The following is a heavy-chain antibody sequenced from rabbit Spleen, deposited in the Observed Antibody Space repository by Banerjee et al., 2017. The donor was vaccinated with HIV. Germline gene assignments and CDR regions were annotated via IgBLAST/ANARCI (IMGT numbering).Heavy chain of an antibody. V-gene: IGHV1S40*01. CDR2: IYTTGGNT. CDR3: ARDGSFFGL. J-gene: IGHJ4*01. Sequence: QSLEESGGDLVKPGASLTLTCTASGFSFSSSYYMCWVRQAPGKGLEWIGCIYTTGGNTYYANWENGRFTVSKNSSTTVTLQMTSLTVADTTSYFCARDGSFFGLWGQGTLVTVS. D-gene: IGHD4-2*01. CDR1: GFSFSSSYY.